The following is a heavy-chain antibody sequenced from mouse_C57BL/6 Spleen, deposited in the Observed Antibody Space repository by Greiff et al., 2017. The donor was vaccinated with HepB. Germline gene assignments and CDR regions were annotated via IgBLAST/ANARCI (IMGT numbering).Heavy chain of an antibody. V-gene: IGHV5-6*01. J-gene: IGHJ3*01. Sequence: EVQLQESGGDLVKPGGSLKLSCAASGFTFSSYGMSWVRQTPDKRLEWVATISSGGSYTYYPDSVKGRFTISRDNAKNTLYLQMSSLKSEDTAMYYCARRHYYGSSLAWFAYWGQGTLVTVSA. D-gene: IGHD1-1*01. CDR1: GFTFSSYG. CDR3: ARRHYYGSSLAWFAY. CDR2: ISSGGSYT.